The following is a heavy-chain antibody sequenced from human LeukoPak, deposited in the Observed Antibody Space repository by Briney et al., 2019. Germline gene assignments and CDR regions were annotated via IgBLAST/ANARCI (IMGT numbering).Heavy chain of an antibody. CDR3: ARESVLGYGDYVGYFDY. Sequence: GASVKVSCKASGYTFTGYYMHWVRQAPGQGLEWMGWISAYNGNTNYAQKLQGRVTMTTDTSTSTAYMELRSLRSDDTAVYYCARESVLGYGDYVGYFDYWGQGTLVTVSS. CDR1: GYTFTGYY. D-gene: IGHD4-17*01. V-gene: IGHV1-18*04. J-gene: IGHJ4*02. CDR2: ISAYNGNT.